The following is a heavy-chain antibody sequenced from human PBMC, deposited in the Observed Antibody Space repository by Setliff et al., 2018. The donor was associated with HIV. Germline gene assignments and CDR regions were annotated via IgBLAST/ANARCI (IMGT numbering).Heavy chain of an antibody. CDR2: INVYNGDT. V-gene: IGHV1-18*01. J-gene: IGHJ6*03. Sequence: ASVKVSCKASGYPLTNFGVSWVRQAPGQGLEWMAWINVYNGDTNFALKFQGRVTMTKDTSTGTAYMELSSLRSDDTAVYYCATDGDSRDGRLYHYYYMDVWGKGTTVTVSS. D-gene: IGHD1-26*01. CDR1: GYPLTNFG. CDR3: ATDGDSRDGRLYHYYYMDV.